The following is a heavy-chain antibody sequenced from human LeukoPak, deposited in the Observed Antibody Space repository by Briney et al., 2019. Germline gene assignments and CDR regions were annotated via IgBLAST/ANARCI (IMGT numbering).Heavy chain of an antibody. CDR3: ARGYSGYVISFDY. V-gene: IGHV4-59*01. J-gene: IGHJ4*02. CDR1: GGSISSYY. CDR2: IYYSGST. Sequence: SETLSLTCTVSGGSISSYYWSWIRQPPGKGLEWIGYIYYSGSTNYNPSLKSRVTISVDTSKNQFSLKLSSVTAADTAVYYCARGYSGYVISFDYWGQGTLATVSS. D-gene: IGHD5-12*01.